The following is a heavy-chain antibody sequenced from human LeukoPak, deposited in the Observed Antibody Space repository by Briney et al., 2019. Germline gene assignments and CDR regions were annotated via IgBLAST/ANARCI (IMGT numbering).Heavy chain of an antibody. Sequence: SETLSLTCTVSGGSISSYYWSWIRQPPGKGLEWIGSIYHTGSAYYNPSLKSRVTMSVDTSKNQFSLRLSSVTAADTAVYSCARHPERYSYFDYWGQGTLVTVSS. CDR3: ARHPERYSYFDY. CDR1: GGSISSYY. D-gene: IGHD5-18*01. V-gene: IGHV4-39*01. CDR2: IYHTGSA. J-gene: IGHJ4*02.